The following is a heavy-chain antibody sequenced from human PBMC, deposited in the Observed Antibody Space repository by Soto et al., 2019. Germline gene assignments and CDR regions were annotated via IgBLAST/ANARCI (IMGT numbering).Heavy chain of an antibody. J-gene: IGHJ3*02. CDR2: INAGNGNT. D-gene: IGHD2-21*02. V-gene: IGHV1-3*01. CDR3: ARAAYCGTDSCSDAFDI. CDR1: GYTFTNYA. Sequence: QVQLVQSGAEVKKSGASVKVSCKASGYTFTNYAMHWVRQAPGQRLEWMGWINAGNGNTKYSQQFQGRGTITRDTSASTAYMELSRLRSEDTAVYYCARAAYCGTDSCSDAFDIWGQGTVVTVSS.